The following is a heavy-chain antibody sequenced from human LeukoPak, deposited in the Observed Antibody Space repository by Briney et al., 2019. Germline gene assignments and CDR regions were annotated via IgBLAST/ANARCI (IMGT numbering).Heavy chain of an antibody. V-gene: IGHV3-21*01. CDR1: GFTFSSYS. Sequence: GGSLRLSCAASGFTFSSYSMNWVRQAPGKGLEWVSSISSSSSYIYYADSVKGRFTISRDNAKNSLYLQMNSLRAEDTAVYYCASIQDDSSGYTFDYWGQGTLVTVSS. CDR3: ASIQDDSSGYTFDY. J-gene: IGHJ4*02. CDR2: ISSSSSYI. D-gene: IGHD3-22*01.